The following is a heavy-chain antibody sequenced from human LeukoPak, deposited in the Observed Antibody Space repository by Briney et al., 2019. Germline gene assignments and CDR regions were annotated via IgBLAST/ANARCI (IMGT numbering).Heavy chain of an antibody. CDR1: GGSISSYY. D-gene: IGHD3-10*01. V-gene: IGHV4-59*08. CDR3: ARTYYGDNWFDP. Sequence: SETLSLTCTVSGGSISSYYWSWIRQPPGKGLEWIGYIYYSGSTNYNPSLKSRVTISVDTSKNQFSLWLSSVTAADTAVYYCARTYYGDNWFDPWGQGTLVTVSS. CDR2: IYYSGST. J-gene: IGHJ5*02.